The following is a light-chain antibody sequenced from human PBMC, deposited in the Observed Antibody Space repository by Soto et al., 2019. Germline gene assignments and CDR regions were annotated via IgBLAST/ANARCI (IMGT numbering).Light chain of an antibody. J-gene: IGLJ3*02. CDR2: AVR. CDR1: NSDVGRYNS. Sequence: QSVLTQPHSVSGSPGQSVTISCTGTNSDVGRYNSVSWYQQLPGKAPQLIISAVRQRPSGVPDRFSGSKSGNTASLTISGLQTDDEADYFCFSYTANVNWVFGGGTKVTVL. CDR3: FSYTANVNWV. V-gene: IGLV2-11*01.